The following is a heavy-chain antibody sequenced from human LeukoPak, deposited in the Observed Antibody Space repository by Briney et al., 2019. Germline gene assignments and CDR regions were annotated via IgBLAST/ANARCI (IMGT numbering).Heavy chain of an antibody. Sequence: ASVTVPYQTSGYTFDNYDIIWVRHATGQGLEWMGWMNPNSGNTGYAQKFQGRVIMTTNTSMSTAYMELRGLRSEDTAIYYCARGAPVAIFEPGVGEYMDCWGKGTVVAVSS. CDR2: MNPNSGNT. V-gene: IGHV1-8*01. CDR1: GYTFDNYD. CDR3: ARGAPVAIFEPGVGEYMDC. J-gene: IGHJ4*02. D-gene: IGHD3-16*01.